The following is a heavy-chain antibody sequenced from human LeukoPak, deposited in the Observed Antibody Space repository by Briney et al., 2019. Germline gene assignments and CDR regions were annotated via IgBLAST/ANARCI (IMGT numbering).Heavy chain of an antibody. CDR3: ASRIATAGSVDY. D-gene: IGHD6-13*01. Sequence: GGSLRLSCAASGFTVSSNYMSWVRQAPGKGLGWVSVIYSSGSTYYADSVKGRFTISRDNSKNTLHLQMNTLRAEDTAVYYCASRIATAGSVDYWGQGTLVTVSS. V-gene: IGHV3-53*01. J-gene: IGHJ4*02. CDR1: GFTVSSNY. CDR2: IYSSGST.